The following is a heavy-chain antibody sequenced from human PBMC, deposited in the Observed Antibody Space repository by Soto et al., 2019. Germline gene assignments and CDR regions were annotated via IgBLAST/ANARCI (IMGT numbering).Heavy chain of an antibody. CDR3: VRGGLVPAVVLHYDFGMDV. Sequence: VYLVESGGGLVKPGGSLRLSCAASGFVFSDYYMSWIRQAPGKRLEWVSYISERSSYTNYAGSVKGRFTISRDNDKMSLYLEMNSLRAEDTAVYYCVRGGLVPAVVLHYDFGMDVWSQGTTVTVSS. J-gene: IGHJ6*02. CDR1: GFVFSDYY. D-gene: IGHD2-2*01. V-gene: IGHV3-11*06. CDR2: ISERSSYT.